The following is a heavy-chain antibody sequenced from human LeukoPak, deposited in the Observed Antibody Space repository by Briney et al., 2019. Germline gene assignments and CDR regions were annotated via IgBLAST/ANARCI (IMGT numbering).Heavy chain of an antibody. CDR1: GGSFSGYY. CDR3: ARGPYYYDSGYGMDV. Sequence: SETLSLTCAVYGGSFSGYYWSWIRQPPGKGLEWIGEINHSGSTNYNPSLKSRVTISVDTSKNQFSLKLSSVTAADTAVYYCARGPYYYDSGYGMDVWGQGTTVTVSS. J-gene: IGHJ6*02. D-gene: IGHD3-22*01. CDR2: INHSGST. V-gene: IGHV4-34*01.